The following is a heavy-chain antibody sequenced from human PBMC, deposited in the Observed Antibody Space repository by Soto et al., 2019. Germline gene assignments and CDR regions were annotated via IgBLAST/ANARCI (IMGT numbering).Heavy chain of an antibody. CDR1: GGSINSSNW. Sequence: SETLSLTCAVSGGSINSSNWWTWVRQPPGKGLEWIGNIYHSGNTNYNPFPKSRLSMSVDKSKNHFSLRLSSVTAADTAIYYCSREGPATIAADLSWFDPWGQGTLVTVSS. J-gene: IGHJ5*02. D-gene: IGHD6-13*01. V-gene: IGHV4-4*02. CDR3: SREGPATIAADLSWFDP. CDR2: IYHSGNT.